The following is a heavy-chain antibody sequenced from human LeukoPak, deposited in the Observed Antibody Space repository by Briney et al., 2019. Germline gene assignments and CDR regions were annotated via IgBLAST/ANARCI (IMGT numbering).Heavy chain of an antibody. CDR3: AKDSSSAAGY. D-gene: IGHD6-6*01. Sequence: GGSLRLSCAVSGFTFSNYWMSWVRQAPGKGLEWVSAISGSGGNTYYADSVKGRFTISRDNSKNTLYLQMNSLRAEDTAVYYCAKDSSSAAGYWGQGTLVTVSS. CDR1: GFTFSNYW. V-gene: IGHV3-23*01. J-gene: IGHJ4*02. CDR2: ISGSGGNT.